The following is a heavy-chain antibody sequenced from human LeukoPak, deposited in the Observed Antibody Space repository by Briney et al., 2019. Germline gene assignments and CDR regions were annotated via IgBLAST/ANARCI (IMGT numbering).Heavy chain of an antibody. CDR2: IYYSGST. Sequence: SETLSLTCTVPGGSISSSSYYWGWIRQPPGKGLEWIGSIYYSGSTYYNPSLKSRVTISVDTSKNQFSLKLSSVTAADTAVFYCARDSSGYYLGGRKYFDYWGQGTLVTVSS. V-gene: IGHV4-39*02. D-gene: IGHD3-22*01. J-gene: IGHJ4*02. CDR3: ARDSSGYYLGGRKYFDY. CDR1: GGSISSSSYY.